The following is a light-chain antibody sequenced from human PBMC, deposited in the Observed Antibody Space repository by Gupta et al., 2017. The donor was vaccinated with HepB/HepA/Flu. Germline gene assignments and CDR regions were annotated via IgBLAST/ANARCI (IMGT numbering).Light chain of an antibody. V-gene: IGKV1-39*01. J-gene: IGKJ1*01. CDR1: QSISSY. CDR3: QQSDSTRTWT. Sequence: DIQMTQSPSSLSASVGDRVTITCRANQSISSYLNWYQQKPGKAPKLLIYAASSLQSGVPSRFSGSGSGTDFTLTISSLQPEDFATYYCQQSDSTRTWTFGQGTKVEIK. CDR2: AAS.